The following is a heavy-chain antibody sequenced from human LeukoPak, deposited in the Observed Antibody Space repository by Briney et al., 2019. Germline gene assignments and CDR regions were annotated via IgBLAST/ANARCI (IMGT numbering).Heavy chain of an antibody. Sequence: PSETLSLTCTVSGYSISSGYYWGWIRQPPGKGLEWIGSIYHSGSTYYNPSLKSRVTISVDTSKNQFSLKLSSVTAADTAVYYCARSGSLDYYYYMDVWGKGTTVTVSS. CDR3: ARSGSLDYYYYMDV. CDR1: GYSISSGYY. CDR2: IYHSGST. D-gene: IGHD1-26*01. J-gene: IGHJ6*03. V-gene: IGHV4-38-2*02.